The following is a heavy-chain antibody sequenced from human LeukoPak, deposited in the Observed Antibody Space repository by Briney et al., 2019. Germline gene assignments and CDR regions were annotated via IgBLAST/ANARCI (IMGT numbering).Heavy chain of an antibody. D-gene: IGHD5-12*01. J-gene: IGHJ4*02. CDR2: IIPIFGTA. V-gene: IGHV1-69*13. CDR1: GGTISSYA. Sequence: ASVKVSCKASGGTISSYAISWVRQAPGQGLEWMGGIIPIFGTANYAQKFQGRVTITADESTSTAYMELSSLRSEDTAVYYCATGTGTSGYGYYWGQGTLVTVSS. CDR3: ATGTGTSGYGYY.